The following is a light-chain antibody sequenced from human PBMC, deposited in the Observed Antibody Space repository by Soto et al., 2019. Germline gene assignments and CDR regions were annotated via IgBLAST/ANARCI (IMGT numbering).Light chain of an antibody. J-gene: IGLJ1*01. Sequence: QSALTQPASVSGSPGQSITISCTGTSSDVGGYDFVSWYRQYPGQAPKILIYEVTHRPSGVPDRFSGSKSGNTASLTISGLQTDDEADYYCSSYTITSPHVFGPGTKVTVL. CDR1: SSDVGGYDF. CDR2: EVT. V-gene: IGLV2-14*01. CDR3: SSYTITSPHV.